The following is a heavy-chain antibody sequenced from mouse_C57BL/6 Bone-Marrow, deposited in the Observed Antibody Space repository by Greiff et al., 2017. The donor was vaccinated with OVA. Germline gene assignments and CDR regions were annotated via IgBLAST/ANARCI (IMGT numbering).Heavy chain of an antibody. CDR2: IWTCGGT. J-gene: IGHJ3*01. D-gene: IGHD1-1*01. CDR3: DRILLRYPSFAY. V-gene: IGHV2-9-1*01. Sequence: QVQLKESGPGLVAPSQSLSITCSVSGFSLTSYAISWVRQPPGKGLVWLGVIWTCGGTNYNSAPNSRLSTSKDNSKSQVFLKMNSLQTDDTARYYCDRILLRYPSFAYWGQGTLVTVSA. CDR1: GFSLTSYA.